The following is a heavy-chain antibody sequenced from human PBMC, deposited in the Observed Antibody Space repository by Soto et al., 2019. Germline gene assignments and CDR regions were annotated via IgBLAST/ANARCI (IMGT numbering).Heavy chain of an antibody. CDR3: AKDRTMARGIRAYDI. Sequence: EAQLLQSGGELVPPGGSLRLSCVASGFAFGNYPMAWVRQTPGKGLQWISTISGTGGMTNYEDSVRVRFTVSIDHSKDTVHLQMHSLRVDDTAVYYCAKDRTMARGIRAYDIWGQGTMVTISS. CDR1: GFAFGNYP. D-gene: IGHD3-10*01. J-gene: IGHJ3*02. V-gene: IGHV3-23*01. CDR2: ISGTGGMT.